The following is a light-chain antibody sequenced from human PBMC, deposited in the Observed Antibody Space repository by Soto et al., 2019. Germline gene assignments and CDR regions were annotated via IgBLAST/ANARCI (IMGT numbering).Light chain of an antibody. CDR1: SSNIGAGYD. Sequence: QSVLTQPPSVSGAPGQRVTISCTGSSSNIGAGYDVHWYQQLPGTAPKLLIYGNSNRPSGVPDRFSGSKSGTSASLAITGLQADDEADYYCQSDDSSLSGSIFGGGTKVTVL. CDR2: GNS. J-gene: IGLJ2*01. CDR3: QSDDSSLSGSI. V-gene: IGLV1-40*01.